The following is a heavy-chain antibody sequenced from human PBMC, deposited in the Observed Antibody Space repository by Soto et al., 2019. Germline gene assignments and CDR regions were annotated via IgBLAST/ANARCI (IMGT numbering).Heavy chain of an antibody. V-gene: IGHV5-51*01. CDR1: GYSFTSYW. J-gene: IGHJ6*02. Sequence: EVQLVQSGAEVKKPGESLKISCKGSGYSFTSYWIGWVRQMPGKGLEWMGIIYPGDSDTRYSPSFQGQVTISADKSISTAYLQWSSLKASDTAMYYCARHPNEGWLPHYYYYGMDVWGQGTTVTVSS. CDR2: IYPGDSDT. CDR3: ARHPNEGWLPHYYYYGMDV. D-gene: IGHD3-22*01.